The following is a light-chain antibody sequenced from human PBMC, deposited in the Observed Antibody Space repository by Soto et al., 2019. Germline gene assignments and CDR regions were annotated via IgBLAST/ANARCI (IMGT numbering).Light chain of an antibody. CDR2: SDN. V-gene: IGLV1-44*01. CDR1: GSNIGSNT. J-gene: IGLJ2*01. CDR3: AAWDDYLHVV. Sequence: QSVLTQPPSASGTPGQRVTISCSGSGSNIGSNTVNWYQQLPGTAPKLLIYSDNQRPSGVPDRFSGSKSGTSASLAISGLQSEDEADYYCAAWDDYLHVVFGGGTKLTVL.